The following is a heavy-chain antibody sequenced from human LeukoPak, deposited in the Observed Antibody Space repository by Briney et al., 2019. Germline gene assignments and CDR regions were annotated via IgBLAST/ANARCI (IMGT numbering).Heavy chain of an antibody. V-gene: IGHV4-4*02. D-gene: IGHD3-22*01. Sequence: SGTLSLTCAVSGGSISSSNWWSWVRQPPGKGLEWIGEIYHSGSTNYNPSLKSRLTISVDTSKNEFSLKLSSVTAADTAVYYCARVPHYYDSSGYRPNAFDIWGQGTMVTVSS. CDR1: GGSISSSNW. CDR2: IYHSGST. CDR3: ARVPHYYDSSGYRPNAFDI. J-gene: IGHJ3*02.